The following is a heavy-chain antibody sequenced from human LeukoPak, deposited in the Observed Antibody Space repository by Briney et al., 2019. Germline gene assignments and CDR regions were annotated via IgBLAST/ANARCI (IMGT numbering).Heavy chain of an antibody. Sequence: PGGSLRLSCAASGFTFSDYYMSWIRQAPGKGLEWVSYISSSGSTIYSTDPVRGRFTISRDNAKNSPHLQMNSLRAEGTAVYYCARAERRFLEWFEEFSAFDIWGQGTMVTVSS. V-gene: IGHV3-11*04. J-gene: IGHJ3*02. D-gene: IGHD3-3*01. CDR2: ISSSGSTI. CDR1: GFTFSDYY. CDR3: ARAERRFLEWFEEFSAFDI.